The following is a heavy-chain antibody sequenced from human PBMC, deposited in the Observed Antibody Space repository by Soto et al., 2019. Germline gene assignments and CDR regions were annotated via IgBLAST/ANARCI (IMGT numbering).Heavy chain of an antibody. Sequence: QVQLVQSGAEVKKPGSSVKVSCKASGGTFSSYAISWVRQAPGQGLEWMGGIIPIFGTADYAQKFQGRVTXPSXXSXSTAYMELSSLRSEDTAVYYCASLIAAAGPPHSPRYYYGMDVWGQGTTVTVSS. CDR1: GGTFSSYA. J-gene: IGHJ6*02. CDR2: IIPIFGTA. D-gene: IGHD6-13*01. V-gene: IGHV1-69*05. CDR3: ASLIAAAGPPHSPRYYYGMDV.